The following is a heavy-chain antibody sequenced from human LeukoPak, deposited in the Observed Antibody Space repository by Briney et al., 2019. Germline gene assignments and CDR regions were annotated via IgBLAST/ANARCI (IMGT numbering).Heavy chain of an antibody. CDR1: GFTFSSYS. V-gene: IGHV3-21*01. Sequence: GGSLRLSCAASGFTFSSYSMNWVRQAPGKGLEWVSSISSSGSYIYYADSVKGRFTISRDNAKNSLYLQMNSLRAEDTAVYYCARGTMVGHWGQGTLVTVSS. CDR3: ARGTMVGH. CDR2: ISSSGSYI. D-gene: IGHD3-10*01. J-gene: IGHJ4*02.